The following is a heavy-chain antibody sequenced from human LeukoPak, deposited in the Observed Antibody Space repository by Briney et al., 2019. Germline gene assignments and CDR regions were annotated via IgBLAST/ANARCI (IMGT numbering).Heavy chain of an antibody. Sequence: GGSLRLSCAASGFTFSSYAMHWVRQAPGKGLEWVAVISYDGSNKYYADSVKGRFTISRDNSKNTLYLQMNSLRAEDTAVYYCAKGVGRRWGYYYYMDVWGKGTTVTISS. V-gene: IGHV3-30*04. CDR1: GFTFSSYA. J-gene: IGHJ6*03. D-gene: IGHD1-26*01. CDR2: ISYDGSNK. CDR3: AKGVGRRWGYYYYMDV.